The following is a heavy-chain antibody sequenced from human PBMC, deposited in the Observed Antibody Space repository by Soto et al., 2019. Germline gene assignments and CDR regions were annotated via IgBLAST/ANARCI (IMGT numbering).Heavy chain of an antibody. CDR1: GGTFSSYA. Sequence: SVKVSCKASGGTFSSYAISWVRQAPGQGLEWMGGIIPIFGTANYAQKFQGRVTITADESTSTAYMELSSLRSEDTAVYYCARIAGYDILTGYHYYGMDIWGQGTTVTVSS. D-gene: IGHD3-9*01. V-gene: IGHV1-69*13. CDR2: IIPIFGTA. J-gene: IGHJ6*02. CDR3: ARIAGYDILTGYHYYGMDI.